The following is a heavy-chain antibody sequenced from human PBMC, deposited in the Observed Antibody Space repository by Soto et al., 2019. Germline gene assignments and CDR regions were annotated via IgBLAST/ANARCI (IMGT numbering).Heavy chain of an antibody. D-gene: IGHD4-4*01. V-gene: IGHV4-34*01. Sequence: KASETLSLTCAVYGGSFSGYYWSWIRQPPGKGLEWIGEINHSGSTNYNPSLKSRVTISVDTSKNQFSLKLSSVTAADTAVYYCASLRGLYSNLYYYYYGTDVWGQGTTVT. CDR2: INHSGST. CDR1: GGSFSGYY. CDR3: ASLRGLYSNLYYYYYGTDV. J-gene: IGHJ6*02.